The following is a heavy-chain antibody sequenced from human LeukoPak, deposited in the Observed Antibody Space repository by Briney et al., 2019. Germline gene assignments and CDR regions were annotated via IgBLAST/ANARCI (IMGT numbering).Heavy chain of an antibody. CDR2: IIPIFGTA. V-gene: IGHV1-69*06. Sequence: ASVKVSCKASGGTFSSYAISWVRQAPGQGLECMGGIIPIFGTANYAQKFQGRVTITADKSTSTAYMELSSLRSEDTAVYYCARARGYSSGWYSSGWYSDYWGQGTLVTVSS. CDR1: GGTFSSYA. CDR3: ARARGYSSGWYSSGWYSDY. J-gene: IGHJ4*02. D-gene: IGHD6-19*01.